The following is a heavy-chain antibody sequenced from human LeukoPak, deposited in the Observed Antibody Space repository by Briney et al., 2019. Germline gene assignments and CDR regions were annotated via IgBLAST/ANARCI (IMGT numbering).Heavy chain of an antibody. J-gene: IGHJ6*02. CDR1: GFTFSSYE. V-gene: IGHV3-48*03. Sequence: GGSLRLSCAASGFTFSSYEMNWVRQAPGKGLEWVSHISSSGSTIYYADSVKGRFTISRDNAKNSLYLQMNGLRAEDTAVYYCARDTYYDFWRGYGMDVWGQGTTVTVSS. CDR2: ISSSGSTI. D-gene: IGHD3-3*01. CDR3: ARDTYYDFWRGYGMDV.